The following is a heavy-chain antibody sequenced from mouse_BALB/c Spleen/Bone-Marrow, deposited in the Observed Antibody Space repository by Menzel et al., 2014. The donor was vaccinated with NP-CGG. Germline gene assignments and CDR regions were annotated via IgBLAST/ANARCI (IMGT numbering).Heavy chain of an antibody. CDR3: KTLARTNFDY. D-gene: IGHD3-1*01. CDR2: IYPGNSDT. CDR1: GYTFSNYW. Sequence: VQLQQSGTVLARPGAAVKMSCKASGYTFSNYWMHWVKQRPGRGLEWIGTIYPGNSDTTYNQKFKGKAKLTAVTSTSSAYMDLSSLTNEASAVYYCKTLARTNFDYWGQGTTLTVSS. J-gene: IGHJ2*01. V-gene: IGHV1-5*01.